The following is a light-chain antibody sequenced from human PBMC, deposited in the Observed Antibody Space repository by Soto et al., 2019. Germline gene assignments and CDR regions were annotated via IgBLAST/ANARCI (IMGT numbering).Light chain of an antibody. Sequence: QSVLTQPPSVSAAPGQKVTISCSGSSSNIRNNYVSWYQQLPGTAPKLLIYENNKRPSGIPDRFSGSKSGTSATLGITGLQTGDEADYYCGTWDSSLSVPYVFGTGTKLTVL. J-gene: IGLJ1*01. CDR3: GTWDSSLSVPYV. CDR2: ENN. CDR1: SSNIRNNY. V-gene: IGLV1-51*02.